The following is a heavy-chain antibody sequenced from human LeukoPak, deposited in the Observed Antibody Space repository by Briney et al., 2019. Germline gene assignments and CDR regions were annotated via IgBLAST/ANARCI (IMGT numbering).Heavy chain of an antibody. CDR1: GYTFTTFG. V-gene: IGHV1-18*01. D-gene: IGHD2-2*01. CDR2: ISAYTGNT. J-gene: IGHJ4*02. CDR3: ARVASTTCDCPDYFDY. Sequence: ASVKVSCKASGYTFTTFGTTWVRQAPGQGLEWMGWISAYTGNTNYAPKFQGRVTMTTDTSTSTAHMELRSLTSDDTAVYYCARVASTTCDCPDYFDYWGQGTLVTVSS.